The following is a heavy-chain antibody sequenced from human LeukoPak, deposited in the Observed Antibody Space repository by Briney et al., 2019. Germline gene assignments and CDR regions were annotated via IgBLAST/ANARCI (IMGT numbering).Heavy chain of an antibody. Sequence: SETLSLTCTVSGGSISSYYWSWIRQPPGKGLEWIGYNYYSGSTNYNPSLKSRVTISVDTSKNQFSLKLSSVTAADTAVYYCARGAYGDYVDYWGQGTLVTVSS. CDR1: GGSISSYY. CDR3: ARGAYGDYVDY. V-gene: IGHV4-59*01. D-gene: IGHD4-17*01. J-gene: IGHJ4*02. CDR2: NYYSGST.